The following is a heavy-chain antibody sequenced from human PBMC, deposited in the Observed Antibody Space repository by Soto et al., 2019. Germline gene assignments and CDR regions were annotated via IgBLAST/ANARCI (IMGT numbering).Heavy chain of an antibody. D-gene: IGHD1-7*01. CDR1: GGSISSYR. CDR2: LNTYGNT. CDR3: GRESGETWDYEAS. J-gene: IGHJ5*02. Sequence: PSEPLSLTCPVSGGSISSYRWSWIRQPAGKGLEWIGRLNTYGNTHYNPSLKSRVTVSVDTSRNQFFLTLRSVTAADSAVYHCGRESGETWDYEASWGQGTPVTVSS. V-gene: IGHV4-4*07.